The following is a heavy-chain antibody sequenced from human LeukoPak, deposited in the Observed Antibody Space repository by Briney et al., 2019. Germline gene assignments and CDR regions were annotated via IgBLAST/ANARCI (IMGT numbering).Heavy chain of an antibody. V-gene: IGHV3-11*01. J-gene: IGHJ4*02. Sequence: PGGSLRLSCAASGFTFSDYYMSWIRQAPGKGLEWVSYISSSGSTIYYADSVKGRFTISRDNAKNSLYLQMNSLRAEDTAVYYCARESYCSSTSCCGGDYWGQGTLVTVSS. D-gene: IGHD2-2*01. CDR2: ISSSGSTI. CDR1: GFTFSDYY. CDR3: ARESYCSSTSCCGGDY.